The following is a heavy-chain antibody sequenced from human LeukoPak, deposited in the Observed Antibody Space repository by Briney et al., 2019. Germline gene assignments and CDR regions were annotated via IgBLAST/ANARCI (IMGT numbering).Heavy chain of an antibody. D-gene: IGHD6-13*01. V-gene: IGHV3-23*01. CDR1: GFTFSSYG. Sequence: GGSLRLSCAASGFTFSSYGMNWVRQAPGKGLEWVSGISGDAGRTYYADSVKGRFTISRDNSKNTVYLQMNSLRADDTAVYYCAKDASSSWRWGAFDIWGQGIVVTVSS. CDR3: AKDASSSWRWGAFDI. J-gene: IGHJ3*02. CDR2: ISGDAGRT.